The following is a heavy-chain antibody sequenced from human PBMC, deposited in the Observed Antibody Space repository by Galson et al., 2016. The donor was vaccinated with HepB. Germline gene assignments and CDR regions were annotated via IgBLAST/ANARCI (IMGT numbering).Heavy chain of an antibody. Sequence: SVKVSCKASGYTFTRYYIHWVRQAPGQGLEWMGVINPSGGSTKDAQKFQGRVTMTRDTSTSTVYMELSSLRSEDTAVYFCARGGYYDSGGWLRYWGQGTLTTVSS. J-gene: IGHJ4*02. CDR2: INPSGGST. CDR1: GYTFTRYY. D-gene: IGHD3-22*01. V-gene: IGHV1-46*01. CDR3: ARGGYYDSGGWLRY.